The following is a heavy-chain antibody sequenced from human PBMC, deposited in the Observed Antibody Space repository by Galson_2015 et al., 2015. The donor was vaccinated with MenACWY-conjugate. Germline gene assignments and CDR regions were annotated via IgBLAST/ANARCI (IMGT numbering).Heavy chain of an antibody. D-gene: IGHD4-17*01. CDR3: ARDSNDYGDWGASDT. J-gene: IGHJ3*01. CDR1: GFSFDEHA. V-gene: IGHV3-20*04. Sequence: SLRLSCAASGFSFDEHAMSWVRQAPGRGLEWVAGINWNGGNTGYADSVKGRFTISRGNAKNSLYLEMNNLRVEDTALYYCARDSNDYGDWGASDTWGQGTVIIVSA. CDR2: INWNGGNT.